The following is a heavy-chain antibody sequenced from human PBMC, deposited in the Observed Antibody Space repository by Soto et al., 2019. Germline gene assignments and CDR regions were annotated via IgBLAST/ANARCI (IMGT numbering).Heavy chain of an antibody. J-gene: IGHJ6*02. D-gene: IGHD4-4*01. CDR2: ILHDGSAE. V-gene: IGHV3-30*03. CDR1: GFTFTSYG. CDR3: ARSRDGYSFYFYYGMDG. Sequence: GESLKISCAASGFTFTSYGMHWVRQAPGKGLEWMALILHDGSAEYYADSVKGRFTISRDNSKNTLYPQMNSLRAEDTAVYYCARSRDGYSFYFYYGMDGWGQGTTVTVSS.